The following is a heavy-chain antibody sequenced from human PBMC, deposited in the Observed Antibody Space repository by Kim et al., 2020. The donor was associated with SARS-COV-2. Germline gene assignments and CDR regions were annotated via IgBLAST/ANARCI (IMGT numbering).Heavy chain of an antibody. V-gene: IGHV4-34*01. J-gene: IGHJ4*02. Sequence: SETLSLTCAVYGGSFSGYYWSWIRQPPGKGLEWIGEINHSGSTNYNPSLKSRVTISVDTSKNQFSLKLSSVTAADTAVYYCARGSHYSSSWYSRWNDFGYWGQGTLVTVSS. CDR3: ARGSHYSSSWYSRWNDFGY. D-gene: IGHD6-13*01. CDR1: GGSFSGYY. CDR2: INHSGST.